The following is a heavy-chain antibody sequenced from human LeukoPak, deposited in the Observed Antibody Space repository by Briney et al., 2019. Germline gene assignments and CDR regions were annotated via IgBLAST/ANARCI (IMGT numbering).Heavy chain of an antibody. CDR3: ATGRYFDRALGY. V-gene: IGHV1-24*01. Sequence: ASVKVSCKVSGYTLTELSMHWVRQAPGKGLEWMGGFDPEDGETIYAQKFQGRVTMTEDTSTDTAYMELSSLRSEDTAVYYCATGRYFDRALGYWGQGTLVTVSS. D-gene: IGHD3-9*01. CDR2: FDPEDGET. J-gene: IGHJ4*02. CDR1: GYTLTELS.